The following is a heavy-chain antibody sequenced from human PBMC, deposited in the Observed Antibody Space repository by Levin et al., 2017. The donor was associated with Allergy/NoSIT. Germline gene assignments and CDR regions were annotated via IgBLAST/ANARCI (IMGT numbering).Heavy chain of an antibody. J-gene: IGHJ3*01. CDR2: ISGSGTTI. D-gene: IGHD3-16*01. CDR1: GFTFGGYY. Sequence: PGESLKISCAASGFTFGGYYMSWIRQAPGRGLEWISYISGSGTTIYYADSVKGRFTISRDNAKNSLYLQMNSLRAEDTAVYYCASPCYYDETNPSGEAFDVWGQGTVVTVSS. V-gene: IGHV3-11*01. CDR3: ASPCYYDETNPSGEAFDV.